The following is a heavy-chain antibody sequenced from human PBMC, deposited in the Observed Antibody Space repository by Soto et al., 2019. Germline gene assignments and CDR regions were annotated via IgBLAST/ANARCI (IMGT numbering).Heavy chain of an antibody. CDR2: IYYRGST. J-gene: IGHJ5*02. CDR3: ASDHTSRCYTGFDP. CDR1: GGAISSGGYY. D-gene: IGHD2-2*01. V-gene: IGHV4-31*03. Sequence: SETLSLTCTVSGGAISSGGYYWSWIRQHPGKGLEGIGYIYYRGSTSYPPSLKTRVTISVDTSKNQFSLKLSSVTAPHTAVSYSASDHTSRCYTGFDPWGQATLVTVSS.